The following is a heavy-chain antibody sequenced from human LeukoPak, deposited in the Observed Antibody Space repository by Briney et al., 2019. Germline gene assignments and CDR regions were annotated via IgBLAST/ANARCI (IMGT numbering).Heavy chain of an antibody. J-gene: IGHJ4*02. V-gene: IGHV3-66*01. CDR3: AREGYSYGFSS. Sequence: GGSLRLSCAASGFTFSSYAMSWVRQAPGKGLEWVSVIYSGGSTYYADSVKGRFTISRDNSKNTLYLQMNSLRAEDTAVYYCAREGYSYGFSSWGQGTLVTVSS. CDR2: IYSGGST. CDR1: GFTFSSYA. D-gene: IGHD5-18*01.